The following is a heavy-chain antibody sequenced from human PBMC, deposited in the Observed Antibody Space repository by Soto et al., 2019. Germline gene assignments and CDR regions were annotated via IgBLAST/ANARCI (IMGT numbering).Heavy chain of an antibody. J-gene: IGHJ6*02. Sequence: ASVKVSCKASGGTFSSYAISWVRQAPGQGLGWMGGIIPIFGTANYAQKFQGRVTITADKSTSTAYMELSSLRSEDTAVYYCARSGFTIFGVVIEPQSGTYYYYGMDVWGQGTTVTVSS. CDR1: GGTFSSYA. CDR3: ARSGFTIFGVVIEPQSGTYYYYGMDV. V-gene: IGHV1-69*06. CDR2: IIPIFGTA. D-gene: IGHD3-3*01.